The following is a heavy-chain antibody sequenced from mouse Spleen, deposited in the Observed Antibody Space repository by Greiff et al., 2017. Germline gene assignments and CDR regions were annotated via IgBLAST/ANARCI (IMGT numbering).Heavy chain of an antibody. CDR2: IDPNSGGT. J-gene: IGHJ2*01. V-gene: IGHV1-72*01. Sequence: QVQLKQPGAELVKPGASVKLSCKASGYTFTSYWMHWVKQRPGRGLEWIGRIDPNSGGTKYNEKFKSKATLTVDKPSSTAYMQLSSLTSEDSAVYYCARACLLTMITLYFDYWGQGTTLTVSS. CDR1: GYTFTSYW. D-gene: IGHD2-4*01. CDR3: ARACLLTMITLYFDY.